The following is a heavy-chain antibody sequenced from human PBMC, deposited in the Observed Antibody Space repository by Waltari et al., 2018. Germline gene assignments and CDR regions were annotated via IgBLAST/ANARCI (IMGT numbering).Heavy chain of an antibody. CDR3: ARMMYYYGSGSDKDDYYYGMDV. CDR2: IGTAGDT. CDR1: GFTFSSYD. Sequence: EVQLVESGGGLVQPGGSLRLYCAASGFTFSSYDMHWVRQATGKGLEWVSAIGTAGDTYYPGSVKGRFTISRENAKNSLYLQMNSLRAGDTAVYYCARMMYYYGSGSDKDDYYYGMDVWGQGTTVTVSS. J-gene: IGHJ6*02. V-gene: IGHV3-13*01. D-gene: IGHD3-10*01.